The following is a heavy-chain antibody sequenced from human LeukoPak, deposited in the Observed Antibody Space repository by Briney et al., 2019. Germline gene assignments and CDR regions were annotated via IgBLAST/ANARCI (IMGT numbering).Heavy chain of an antibody. J-gene: IGHJ6*02. CDR3: ARDRHCANGVCHSPPGMDV. D-gene: IGHD2-8*01. V-gene: IGHV3-33*01. Sequence: SLGLSCAASGFPFSSYGMHWVRQAPGKGLGWVADIWFDGKNEHFADSVKGRFTISRDNSKNTMYLQINSLRAEDTAVYYCARDRHCANGVCHSPPGMDVWGQGTTVTVSS. CDR2: IWFDGKNE. CDR1: GFPFSSYG.